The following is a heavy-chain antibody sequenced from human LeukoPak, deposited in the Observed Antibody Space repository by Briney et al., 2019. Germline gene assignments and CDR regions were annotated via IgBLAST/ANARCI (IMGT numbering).Heavy chain of an antibody. CDR1: GFTFRSYA. V-gene: IGHV3-7*01. CDR3: ARVFIAAAETGYYYYGMDV. CDR2: IKQDGSEK. J-gene: IGHJ6*02. D-gene: IGHD6-13*01. Sequence: PGGSLRLSCAASGFTFRSYAMCWVRQAPGKGLEWVASIKQDGSEKYYVDSVKGRFTISRDNAKNSLYMQQNSLKGEDTAVYYCARVFIAAAETGYYYYGMDVWGQGTTVTVSS.